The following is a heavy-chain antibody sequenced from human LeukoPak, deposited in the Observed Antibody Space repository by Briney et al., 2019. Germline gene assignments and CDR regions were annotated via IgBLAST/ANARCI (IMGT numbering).Heavy chain of an antibody. Sequence: SQTLSLTCAVSGGSISSGGYSWSWIRQPPGKGLEWIGYIYHSGSTYYNPSLKSRVTISVDRSKNQFSLKLSSVTAADTAVYYCTTDPTTVTTLGYYYYYMDVWGKGTTVTVSS. CDR1: GGSISSGGYS. D-gene: IGHD4-11*01. V-gene: IGHV4-30-2*01. CDR2: IYHSGST. J-gene: IGHJ6*03. CDR3: TTDPTTVTTLGYYYYYMDV.